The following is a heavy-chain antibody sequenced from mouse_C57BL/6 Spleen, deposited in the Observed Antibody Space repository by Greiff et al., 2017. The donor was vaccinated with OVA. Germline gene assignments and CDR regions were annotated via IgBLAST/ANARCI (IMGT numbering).Heavy chain of an antibody. CDR2: IYIGNGYT. J-gene: IGHJ4*01. CDR3: ASRSGYDAMDY. D-gene: IGHD3-2*02. V-gene: IGHV1-58*01. CDR1: GYTFTSYG. Sequence: VQLKESGAELVRPGSSVKMSCKTSGYTFTSYGINWVKQRPGQGLEWIGYIYIGNGYTEYNEKFKGKATLTSDTSSSTAYMQLSSLTSEDSAIYVCASRSGYDAMDYWGQGTSVTVSS.